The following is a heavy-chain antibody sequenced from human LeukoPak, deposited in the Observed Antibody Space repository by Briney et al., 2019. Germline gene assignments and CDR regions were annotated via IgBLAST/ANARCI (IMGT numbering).Heavy chain of an antibody. Sequence: GGSLRLSCAASGFTFSGQGMSWVRQAPGKGLEWVSAITGSGSITYYSDSVKGRLTISRDNSKNTVYLQLNSLRVEDTAVYYCAKMQGYFDYWGQGTLVTVSS. CDR1: GFTFSGQG. J-gene: IGHJ4*02. V-gene: IGHV3-23*01. CDR3: AKMQGYFDY. CDR2: ITGSGSIT.